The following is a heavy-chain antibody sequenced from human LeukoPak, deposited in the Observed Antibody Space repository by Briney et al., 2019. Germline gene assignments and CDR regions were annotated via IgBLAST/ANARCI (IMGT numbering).Heavy chain of an antibody. CDR3: ARTRYYYNSRSYGAPYYFDY. CDR1: GFTFSNYW. D-gene: IGHD3-10*01. J-gene: IGHJ4*02. V-gene: IGHV3-7*01. Sequence: GGSLRLSCAASGFTFSNYWMTWVRQAPGKGLEWVAHIKHDGSEDYYVDSVKGRFTISRDNAKSSMWPQMNSLRDEDTAVYYCARTRYYYNSRSYGAPYYFDYWGQGTLVTVSS. CDR2: IKHDGSED.